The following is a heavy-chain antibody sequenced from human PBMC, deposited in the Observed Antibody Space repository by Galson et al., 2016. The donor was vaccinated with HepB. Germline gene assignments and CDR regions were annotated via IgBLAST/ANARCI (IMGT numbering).Heavy chain of an antibody. D-gene: IGHD3-16*01. V-gene: IGHV3-23*01. CDR3: SKGGSGGVTPYFDS. CDR2: ISGRGGVT. Sequence: SLRLSCAASKFTFNTYAMSWVRQAPGKGLEWVSTISGRGGVTYYADSVKGRFTMSRDNSKNTLYLQMNSLRAEDTAIFYCSKGGSGGVTPYFDSWGQGTLVTVSS. J-gene: IGHJ4*02. CDR1: KFTFNTYA.